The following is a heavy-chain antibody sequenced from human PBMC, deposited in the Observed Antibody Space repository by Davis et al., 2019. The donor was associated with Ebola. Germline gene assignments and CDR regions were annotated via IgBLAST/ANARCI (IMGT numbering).Heavy chain of an antibody. D-gene: IGHD3-3*01. CDR3: ARAVFHEVLDY. Sequence: GESLKISCTASGFIFNNYWMTWVRQAPGKGLEWVAVKGRFTISRDNSENTLYLQMNSLTADDTAVYYCARAVFHEVLDYWGQGTPVTVSS. CDR1: GFIFNNYW. J-gene: IGHJ4*02. V-gene: IGHV3-30*03.